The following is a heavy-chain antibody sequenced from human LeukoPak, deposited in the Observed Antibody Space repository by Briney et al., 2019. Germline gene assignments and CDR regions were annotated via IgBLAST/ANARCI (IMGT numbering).Heavy chain of an antibody. CDR1: GGSISSYY. Sequence: SETLSLTCTVSGGSISSYYWSWVRQPAGKGLEWIGRIYASGSTNYNPSLKGRVTMTVDTSKNQFSLNLSSVTAADTAVYYFAGGGGSRWFFFAPGGQGPLATV. J-gene: IGHJ4*02. CDR2: IYASGST. V-gene: IGHV4-4*07. CDR3: AGGGGSRWFFFAP. D-gene: IGHD6-13*01.